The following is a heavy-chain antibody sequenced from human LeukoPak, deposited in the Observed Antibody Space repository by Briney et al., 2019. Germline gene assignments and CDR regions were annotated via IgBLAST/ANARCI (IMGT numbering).Heavy chain of an antibody. Sequence: ASVKVSCKASGYTFTGYYLHWVRQAPGQGLEWMGWIHPKSGDTHYAQKFPGRVTLTRDTSTTIVYMELTWLTSDDTAVYYCSRGSGISFGGIDYWGQGTLVTVSS. CDR1: GYTFTGYY. CDR3: SRGSGISFGGIDY. D-gene: IGHD3-16*01. V-gene: IGHV1-2*02. CDR2: IHPKSGDT. J-gene: IGHJ4*02.